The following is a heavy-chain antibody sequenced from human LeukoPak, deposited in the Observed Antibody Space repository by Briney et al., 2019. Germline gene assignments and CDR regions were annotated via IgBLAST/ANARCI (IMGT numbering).Heavy chain of an antibody. CDR1: GYTFTTSW. V-gene: IGHV5-51*01. CDR2: IYAGDSDT. D-gene: IGHD5-24*01. Sequence: GESLQISCQGSGYTFTTSWIGWVRQLPGKGLGWMAIIYAGDSDTKYSPSFQGQVSISTDRSISTAYLQWSGLKASDTAMYYCAILNHPDGRVYWGQGTLVTVSS. J-gene: IGHJ4*02. CDR3: AILNHPDGRVY.